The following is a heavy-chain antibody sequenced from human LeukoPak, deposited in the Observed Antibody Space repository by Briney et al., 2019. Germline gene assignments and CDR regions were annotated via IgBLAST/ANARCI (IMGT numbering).Heavy chain of an antibody. CDR1: GVSISSYY. D-gene: IGHD6-13*01. CDR2: IYYSGST. V-gene: IGHV4-59*01. CDR3: ATHLPGYSSSWYAFDY. Sequence: PSETLSLTCTVSGVSISSYYWSWIRQPPGKGLEWIGYIYYSGSTNYNPSLKSRVTISVDTSKNQFSLKLSSVTAADTAVYYCATHLPGYSSSWYAFDYWGQGTLVTVSS. J-gene: IGHJ4*02.